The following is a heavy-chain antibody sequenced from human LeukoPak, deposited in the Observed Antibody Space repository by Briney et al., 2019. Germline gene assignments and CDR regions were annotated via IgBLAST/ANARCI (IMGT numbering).Heavy chain of an antibody. CDR3: ADLWQEGN. Sequence: GGSLRLSCTASGFTFSNYWMSWVRQAPGQGLEWVADIKQDGSTIYYVDSVKGRFTISRDNARNSLFLQMNNMRAEDTALYYCADLWQEGNWGQGTLVTVSS. CDR1: GFTFSNYW. D-gene: IGHD2/OR15-2a*01. CDR2: IKQDGSTI. V-gene: IGHV3-7*01. J-gene: IGHJ4*02.